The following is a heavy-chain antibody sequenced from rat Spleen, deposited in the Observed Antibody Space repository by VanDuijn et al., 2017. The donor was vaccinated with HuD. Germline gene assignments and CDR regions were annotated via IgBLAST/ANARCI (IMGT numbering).Heavy chain of an antibody. V-gene: IGHV5-29*01. D-gene: IGHD1-11*01. J-gene: IGHJ1*01. CDR2: ISYGDSSGHSIT. Sequence: EVQLVESGGGLVQPGRSLKLSCAASGFTFSDYGMAWVRQAPTKGLEWVATISYGDSSGHSITYYRDSVKGRFTISRDNAKSTLSLQMDSLRSEDTATYYCTTAGRDWYFDFWGPGTMVTVSS. CDR1: GFTFSDYG. CDR3: TTAGRDWYFDF.